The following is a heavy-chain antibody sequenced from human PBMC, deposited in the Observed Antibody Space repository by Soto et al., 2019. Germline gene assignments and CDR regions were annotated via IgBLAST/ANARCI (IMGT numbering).Heavy chain of an antibody. CDR1: VDTVSSNSAA. Sequence: QTLSLTCAISVDTVSSNSAAWNWIRQSPSRGLEWLGRTYFRAKWFNDYAVSVKSRITISPDTSKNQFSLQLNSVTPEDTAVYYCARDRDGSGRTDFDCWGQGTLVTVS. V-gene: IGHV6-1*01. CDR2: TYFRAKWFN. CDR3: ARDRDGSGRTDFDC. J-gene: IGHJ4*02. D-gene: IGHD6-19*01.